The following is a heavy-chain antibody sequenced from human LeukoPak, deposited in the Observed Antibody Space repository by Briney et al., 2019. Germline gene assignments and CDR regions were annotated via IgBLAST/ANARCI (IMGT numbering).Heavy chain of an antibody. Sequence: ASVKVSCKASGYTFTGYYIHWVRQAPGQGLEWMGWINPKSGGANYAQKFQGRVTMTRDTSISTAYMELSRLRSDDTAVYYCARDSGVYFDYWGQGTLVTVSS. V-gene: IGHV1-2*02. D-gene: IGHD6-25*01. J-gene: IGHJ4*02. CDR1: GYTFTGYY. CDR3: ARDSGVYFDY. CDR2: INPKSGGA.